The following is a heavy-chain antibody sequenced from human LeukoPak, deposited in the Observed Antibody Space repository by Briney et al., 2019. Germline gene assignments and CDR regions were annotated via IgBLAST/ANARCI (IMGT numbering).Heavy chain of an antibody. CDR1: EFTFNNYT. CDR2: INNSSRYI. CDR3: ARDLGIVYYYGMDV. Sequence: GGSLRLSCAPSEFTFNNYTLNWVRQVPGKGLEWVSSINNSSRYISYADSVNGRFTISRDNAKDPLYLQMNSLRAEDTAVYYCARDLGIVYYYGMDVWGQGTTVIVSS. J-gene: IGHJ6*02. D-gene: IGHD7-27*01. V-gene: IGHV3-21*01.